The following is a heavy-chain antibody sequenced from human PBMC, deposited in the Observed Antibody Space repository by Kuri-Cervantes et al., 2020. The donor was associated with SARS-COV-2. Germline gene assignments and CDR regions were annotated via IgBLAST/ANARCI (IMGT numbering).Heavy chain of an antibody. CDR3: ARVVFGGYGHYYFDY. D-gene: IGHD5-18*01. Sequence: ASVKVSCKTSGYTFTNYGFTWVRQAPGQGLEFMGWISAYNGNTNYAQNLQGRVTMTTDTSTSTAYMELRSLRSDDTAMFYCARVVFGGYGHYYFDYWGQGTLVTVSS. J-gene: IGHJ4*02. CDR2: ISAYNGNT. V-gene: IGHV1-18*01. CDR1: GYTFTNYG.